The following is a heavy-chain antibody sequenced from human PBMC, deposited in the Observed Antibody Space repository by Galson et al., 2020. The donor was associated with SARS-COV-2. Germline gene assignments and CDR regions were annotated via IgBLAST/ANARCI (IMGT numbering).Heavy chain of an antibody. J-gene: IGHJ6*03. CDR2: IYTTGST. Sequence: SETLSLTCTVSGGSISSGSYYWSWIRQPAGKGLEWIGRIYTTGSTIYNPSLQSRVTISIDSSKNQFSPDLSSVTAADTAIYYCARDELTIFEVVDYYMDVWGKGTTVTVS. D-gene: IGHD3-3*01. CDR3: ARDELTIFEVVDYYMDV. V-gene: IGHV4-61*02. CDR1: GGSISSGSYY.